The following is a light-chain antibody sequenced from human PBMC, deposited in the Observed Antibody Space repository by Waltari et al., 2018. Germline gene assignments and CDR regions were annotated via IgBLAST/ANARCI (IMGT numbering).Light chain of an antibody. CDR3: YSATDNNVV. CDR2: KDN. J-gene: IGLJ2*01. Sequence: SYELTQPSSVSVSPGQTATITCSGAILAKKFARWFQQKPGQAPVVVIYKDNERPSGIPERFSGSSSGTTVTLTISGAQVEDEADYHCYSATDNNVVFGGGTKLTVL. V-gene: IGLV3-27*01. CDR1: ILAKKF.